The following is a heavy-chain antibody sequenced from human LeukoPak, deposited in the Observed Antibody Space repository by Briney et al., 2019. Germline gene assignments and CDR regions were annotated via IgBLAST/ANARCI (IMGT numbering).Heavy chain of an antibody. Sequence: ASVKVSCKASGYTFTGYYMHWVRQAPGQGLEWMGWFNPNSGGTNYAQKFQGWVTMTRDTSISTAYLELSRLRSDDTAVYYCARDLVVPAASPYGMDVWGQGTTVTVSS. CDR3: ARDLVVPAASPYGMDV. J-gene: IGHJ6*02. CDR2: FNPNSGGT. CDR1: GYTFTGYY. V-gene: IGHV1-2*04. D-gene: IGHD2-2*01.